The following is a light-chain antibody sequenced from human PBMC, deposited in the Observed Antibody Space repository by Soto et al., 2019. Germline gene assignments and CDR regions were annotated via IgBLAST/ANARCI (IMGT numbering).Light chain of an antibody. V-gene: IGLV3-1*01. CDR1: GLGTKY. CDR3: QTWDVRIAV. J-gene: IGLJ2*01. CDR2: QDN. Sequence: SYELTQPPSLSVSPGQTASITCSGDGLGTKYVCWYQQRPGQSPVLVIYQDNRRPSGIPERFSGSNSGNTATLTISGTQAMDEADYYCQTWDVRIAVFGGGTKVTVL.